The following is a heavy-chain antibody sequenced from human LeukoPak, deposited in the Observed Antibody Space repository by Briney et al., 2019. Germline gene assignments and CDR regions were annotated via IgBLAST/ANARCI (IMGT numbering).Heavy chain of an antibody. D-gene: IGHD1-26*01. Sequence: GGSLRLSCAASGFTFSSYWMHWVRQAPGKGLMWVSRIDSDGSDTSYADSVKGRFTISRDNSKNTLYLQMNSLRAEDTAVYYCAKDRRGNYYGVLDYWGQGTLVTVSS. V-gene: IGHV3-74*01. CDR3: AKDRRGNYYGVLDY. CDR1: GFTFSSYW. J-gene: IGHJ4*02. CDR2: IDSDGSDT.